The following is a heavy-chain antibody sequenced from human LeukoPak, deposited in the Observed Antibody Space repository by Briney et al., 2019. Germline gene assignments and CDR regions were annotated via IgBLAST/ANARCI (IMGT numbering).Heavy chain of an antibody. Sequence: GGSLRLSCAASGFTFSSHSLNWVRQAPGKGLEWVSSISGSSGYIYYADSVKGRFTISKDNAKNSLYLQMNSLRAEDTAVYYCARDRQGYYSHDYWGQGTLVTVSS. D-gene: IGHD2-15*01. J-gene: IGHJ4*02. CDR1: GFTFSSHS. CDR3: ARDRQGYYSHDY. V-gene: IGHV3-21*01. CDR2: ISGSSGYI.